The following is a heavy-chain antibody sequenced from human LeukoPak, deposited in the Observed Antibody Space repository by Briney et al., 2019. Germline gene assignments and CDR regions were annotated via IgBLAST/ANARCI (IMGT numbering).Heavy chain of an antibody. Sequence: ASVKVSCKASGYTFTSYAFRWVRQAPGQGLEWMGWISAYNGNTNYAQNLQGRVTMTRNTSISTAYMELSSLRSEDTAVYYCARSRATGYSSGWYRAEYYFDYWGQGTLVTASS. J-gene: IGHJ4*02. V-gene: IGHV1-18*01. CDR1: GYTFTSYA. D-gene: IGHD6-19*01. CDR2: ISAYNGNT. CDR3: ARSRATGYSSGWYRAEYYFDY.